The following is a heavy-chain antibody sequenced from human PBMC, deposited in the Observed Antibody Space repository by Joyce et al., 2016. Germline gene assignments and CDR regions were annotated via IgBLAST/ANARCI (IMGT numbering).Heavy chain of an antibody. Sequence: QVQLVQSGAEVKKPGSSVKVSCKASGGTLSKYTISWVRQAPGQGLGWRGRIIHRLGIGNCAQKFQGRVTLSADRSTDTAYMELSSVRLEDTAIYYCARDDFYDSTDYREYFQHWGQGTLVTVSS. CDR3: ARDDFYDSTDYREYFQH. CDR2: IIHRLGIG. V-gene: IGHV1-69*08. J-gene: IGHJ1*01. CDR1: GGTLSKYT. D-gene: IGHD3-22*01.